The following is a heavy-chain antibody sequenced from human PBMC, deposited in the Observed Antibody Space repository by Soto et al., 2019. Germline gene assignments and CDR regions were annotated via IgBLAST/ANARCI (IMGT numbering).Heavy chain of an antibody. D-gene: IGHD2-15*01. CDR1: GDSISSVDYF. CDR2: IYNSATT. J-gene: IGHJ5*01. CDR3: ARGRYCLTGRCFPNWFDS. V-gene: IGHV4-30-4*01. Sequence: QVQLVESGPGLVKPSQTLSLTCSVSGDSISSVDYFWAWIRQPPGQALEYIGYIYNSATTYYNPSFESRVAISPDTSKSRFSLKVTSVTAADTAVYFCARGRYCLTGRCFPNWFDSWGQGTLVTVSS.